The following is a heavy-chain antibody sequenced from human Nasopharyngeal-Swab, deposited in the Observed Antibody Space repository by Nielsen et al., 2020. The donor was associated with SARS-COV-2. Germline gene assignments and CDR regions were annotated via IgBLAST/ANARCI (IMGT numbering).Heavy chain of an antibody. J-gene: IGHJ4*02. CDR2: LNSLGSGT. CDR1: GFTFSNHW. V-gene: IGHV3-74*01. D-gene: IGHD6-13*01. Sequence: ESLKISCAASGFTFSNHWMHWVRQAPGKGLVWVSRLNSLGSGTSYADSVKGRFTISRDNTRNTLYLQMHSLRAEDTAVYYCARGSISAAGTQDFWGQGALVTVSS. CDR3: ARGSISAAGTQDF.